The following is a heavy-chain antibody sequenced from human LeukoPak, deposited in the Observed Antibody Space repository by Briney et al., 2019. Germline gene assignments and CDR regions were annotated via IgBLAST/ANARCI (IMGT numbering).Heavy chain of an antibody. J-gene: IGHJ6*03. D-gene: IGHD2-2*01. CDR1: GGTFSSYA. CDR2: IIPIFGTA. CDR3: AIVVVPAAGYYYYYMDV. V-gene: IGHV1-69*13. Sequence: SVKVSRKASGGTFSSYAISWVRQAPGQGLEWMGGIIPIFGTANYAQKFQGRVTITADESTSTAYMELSSLRSEDTAVYYCAIVVVPAAGYYYYYMDVWGKGTTVTVSS.